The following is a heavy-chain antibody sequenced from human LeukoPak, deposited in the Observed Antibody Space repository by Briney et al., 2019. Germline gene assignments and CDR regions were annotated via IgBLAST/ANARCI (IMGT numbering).Heavy chain of an antibody. D-gene: IGHD6-19*01. CDR2: FDPEDGET. V-gene: IGHV1-24*01. J-gene: IGHJ3*02. CDR3: ATVRGRGSGWFHDAFDI. Sequence: ASVKVSCKVSGYTLTELSMHWVRQAPGKGLEWMGGFDPEDGETIHAQKFQGRVTMTEDTSTDTAYMELSSLRSEDTAVYYCATVRGRGSGWFHDAFDIWGQGTMVTVSS. CDR1: GYTLTELS.